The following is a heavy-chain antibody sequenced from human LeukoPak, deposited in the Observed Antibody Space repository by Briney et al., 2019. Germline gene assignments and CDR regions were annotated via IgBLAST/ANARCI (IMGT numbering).Heavy chain of an antibody. CDR3: ARLLKYSGSYHCDS. V-gene: IGHV4-39*01. D-gene: IGHD1-26*01. CDR1: GGSISSSRHY. Sequence: SETLSLTCTVSGGSISSSRHYWGWIRQPPGKGLEWIGNIYYSGSTYYNPSLKSRVTISVDTSKNQFYLKVTSVTAADTAVYYCARLLKYSGSYHCDSWGQGTLVTVSS. CDR2: IYYSGST. J-gene: IGHJ5*01.